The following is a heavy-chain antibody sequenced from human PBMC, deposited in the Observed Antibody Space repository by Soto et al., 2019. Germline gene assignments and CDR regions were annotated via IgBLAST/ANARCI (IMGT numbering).Heavy chain of an antibody. V-gene: IGHV3-66*01. CDR2: IYSGGST. CDR3: ARCDGSATYCFFFAY. Sequence: EVQVVESGGGLVQSGGSLTLSCAASEFTVSNRYMSWVRQAPGKGLEWVSAIYSGGSTYYADAVKGRFTISRDNSRNTLYLQMNSLRAEDTAVYFCARCDGSATYCFFFAYWGQGTPVTVSS. CDR1: EFTVSNRY. J-gene: IGHJ4*02. D-gene: IGHD3-10*01.